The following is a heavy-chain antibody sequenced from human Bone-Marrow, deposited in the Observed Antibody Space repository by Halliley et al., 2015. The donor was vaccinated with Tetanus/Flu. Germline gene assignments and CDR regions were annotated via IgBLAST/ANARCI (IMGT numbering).Heavy chain of an antibody. CDR2: IYYSGST. CDR1: GVSISSGGYY. V-gene: IGHV4-30-4*01. J-gene: IGHJ4*02. CDR3: ARTLYVSSGYYLNYFDY. D-gene: IGHD3-22*01. Sequence: TLSLTCAVSGVSISSGGYYWSWIRQPPGKGLEWIGFIYYSGSTYYNPSLKSQIIISVDTSKNQFPLKLSSVTAADTAVYYCARTLYVSSGYYLNYFDYWGQGTLVTVSS.